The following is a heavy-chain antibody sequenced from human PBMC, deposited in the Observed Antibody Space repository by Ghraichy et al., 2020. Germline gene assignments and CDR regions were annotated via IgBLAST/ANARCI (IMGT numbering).Heavy chain of an antibody. CDR2: IWYDGSNK. Sequence: GGSLRLSCAASGFTFSSYGMHWVRQAPGKGLEWVAVIWYDGSNKYYADSVKGRFTISRDNSKNTLYLQMNSLRAEDTAVYYCARAQVATILYFGYWGQGTLVTVSS. CDR1: GFTFSSYG. D-gene: IGHD5-24*01. V-gene: IGHV3-33*01. CDR3: ARAQVATILYFGY. J-gene: IGHJ4*02.